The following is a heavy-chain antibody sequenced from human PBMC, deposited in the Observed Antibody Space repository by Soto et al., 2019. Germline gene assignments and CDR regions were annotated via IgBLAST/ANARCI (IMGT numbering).Heavy chain of an antibody. CDR1: GDSVSSNSAA. CDR2: TYYRSKWYN. D-gene: IGHD1-26*01. Sequence: SQTLSLTFAISGDSVSSNSAAWNWIRQSPSRGLEWLGRTYYRSKWYNDYAVSVKSRITINPDTSKNQFSLQLNSVTPEDTAVYYCARWELLDDYYYYGMDVWGQGTTVTVSS. J-gene: IGHJ6*02. CDR3: ARWELLDDYYYYGMDV. V-gene: IGHV6-1*01.